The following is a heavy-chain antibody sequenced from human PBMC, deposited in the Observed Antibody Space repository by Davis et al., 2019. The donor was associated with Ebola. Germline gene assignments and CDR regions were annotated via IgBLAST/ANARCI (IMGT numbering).Heavy chain of an antibody. D-gene: IGHD6-19*01. CDR1: GYTFASYD. CDR3: AHSSSGWYSFDY. V-gene: IGHV1-2*06. CDR2: INPNSGGT. J-gene: IGHJ4*02. Sequence: AASVKVSCKASGYTFASYDINWVRQATGQGLEWMGRINPNSGGTNYAQKSQDRVTMTRDTSTSTVYMELSRLRSDDTAVYYCAHSSSGWYSFDYWGPGTLVTVSS.